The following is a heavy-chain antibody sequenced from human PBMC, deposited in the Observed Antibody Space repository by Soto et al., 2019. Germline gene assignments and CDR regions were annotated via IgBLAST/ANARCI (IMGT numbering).Heavy chain of an antibody. CDR3: AHRLTRDAFDI. Sequence: QITLKESGPTLVKRTQTLTLTCTFSGFSLSDNGVGVGWIRQPPGKALEWLALIYWDDEKIYSPSLKTRLTITKDTSKNQVLLTMTNMDPVDTATHYCAHRLTRDAFDIWGQGTMVTVSS. D-gene: IGHD3-9*01. CDR1: GFSLSDNGVG. CDR2: IYWDDEK. J-gene: IGHJ3*02. V-gene: IGHV2-5*02.